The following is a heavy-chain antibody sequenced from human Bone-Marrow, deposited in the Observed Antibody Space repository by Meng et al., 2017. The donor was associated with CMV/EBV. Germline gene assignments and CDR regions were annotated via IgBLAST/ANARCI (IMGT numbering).Heavy chain of an antibody. CDR1: GFTFSDYY. Sequence: ESLKISCAASGFTFSDYYMNWVRQAPGKGLEWIGEINHSGSTNYNPSLKSRVTISVDTSKNQFSLKLSSVTAADTAVYYCARSGYSSSWYGLWGQGTLVTVSS. CDR3: ARSGYSSSWYGL. CDR2: INHSGST. V-gene: IGHV4-34*01. J-gene: IGHJ4*02. D-gene: IGHD6-13*01.